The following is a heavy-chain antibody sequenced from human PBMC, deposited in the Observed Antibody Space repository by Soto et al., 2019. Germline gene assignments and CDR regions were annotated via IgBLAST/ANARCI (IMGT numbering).Heavy chain of an antibody. D-gene: IGHD2-15*01. Sequence: ESRGGVVQPGRSLRLSCAASGFTFSSYGMHWVRQAPGKGLEWVAVISYDGSNKYYADSVKGRFTISRDNSKNTLYLQMNSLRAEDTAVYYCAKEGLGGNIDYWGQGTLVTVSS. J-gene: IGHJ4*02. CDR1: GFTFSSYG. CDR3: AKEGLGGNIDY. V-gene: IGHV3-30*18. CDR2: ISYDGSNK.